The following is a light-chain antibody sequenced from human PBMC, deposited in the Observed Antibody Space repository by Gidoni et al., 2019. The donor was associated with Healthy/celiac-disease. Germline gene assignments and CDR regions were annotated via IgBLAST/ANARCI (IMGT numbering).Light chain of an antibody. J-gene: IGKJ3*01. CDR1: QSISSY. CDR2: AAS. Sequence: DIQMTQSPSSLSASVGDRVTITCRASQSISSYLNWYQQNPGKAPKLLIYAASSLQSGVPSRFSGSGSGTDFTRTISSLQPEDFATYYCQQSYSTLFTFGPGTKVDIK. CDR3: QQSYSTLFT. V-gene: IGKV1-39*01.